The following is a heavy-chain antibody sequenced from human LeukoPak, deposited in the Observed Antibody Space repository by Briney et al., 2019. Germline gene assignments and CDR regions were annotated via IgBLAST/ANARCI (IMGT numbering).Heavy chain of an antibody. CDR1: GFPFSHYW. CDR2: ASGDGSST. Sequence: GGSLRLSCAASGFPFSHYWMHWVRQVPGKGLVWLSRASGDGSSTSYADSVKGRFTISRDNAKNSLYLQMNSLRTEDTAVYYCARGRGSWYGVYFDYWGQGTLVTVSS. V-gene: IGHV3-74*01. J-gene: IGHJ4*02. D-gene: IGHD6-13*01. CDR3: ARGRGSWYGVYFDY.